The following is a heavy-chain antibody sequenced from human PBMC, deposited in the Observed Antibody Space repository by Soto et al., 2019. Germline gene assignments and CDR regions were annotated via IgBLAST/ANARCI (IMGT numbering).Heavy chain of an antibody. Sequence: VQLVESGGGVVQPGRSLRLSCAASGFTFSDYAMHWVRQAPGKGLEWVAVVSHDGRNTHYADSVKGRFTISRDSSKNNVSLEMTSLRAEDTAVYYCAKGGRQWLVTSDFNYWGQGALVTVSS. V-gene: IGHV3-30*18. CDR1: GFTFSDYA. J-gene: IGHJ4*02. CDR3: AKGGRQWLVTSDFNY. D-gene: IGHD6-19*01. CDR2: VSHDGRNT.